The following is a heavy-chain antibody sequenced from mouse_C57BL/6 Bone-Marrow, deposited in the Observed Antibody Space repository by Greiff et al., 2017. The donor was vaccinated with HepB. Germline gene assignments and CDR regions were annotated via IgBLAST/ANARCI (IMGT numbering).Heavy chain of an antibody. Sequence: QVQLQQPGAELVKPGASVKMSCKASGYTFTSYWITWVKQRPGQGLEWIGDIYPGSGSTNYNEKFKSKATLTVDTSSSTAYMQLSSLTSEDSAVYYCARSRRITTVPAPYYAMDYWGQGTSVTVSS. V-gene: IGHV1-55*01. CDR2: IYPGSGST. D-gene: IGHD1-1*01. CDR1: GYTFTSYW. J-gene: IGHJ4*01. CDR3: ARSRRITTVPAPYYAMDY.